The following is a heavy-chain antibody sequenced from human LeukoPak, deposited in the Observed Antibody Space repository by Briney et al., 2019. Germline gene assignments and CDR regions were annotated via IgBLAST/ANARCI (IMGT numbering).Heavy chain of an antibody. CDR3: TAMVTDY. J-gene: IGHJ4*02. Sequence: GGSLRLSCAASGFTFDDYTMHWVRQAPGKGLEWVSLISGDGGTTYYADSVKGRFTISRDNSKNPLYLLMNGLRTEDTALYYCTAMVTDYWGQGTLVTVSS. CDR1: GFTFDDYT. CDR2: ISGDGGTT. D-gene: IGHD5-18*01. V-gene: IGHV3-43*02.